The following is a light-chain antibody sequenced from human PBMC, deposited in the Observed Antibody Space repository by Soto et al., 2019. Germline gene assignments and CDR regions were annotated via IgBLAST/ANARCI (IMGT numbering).Light chain of an antibody. CDR2: DAS. CDR1: QSVSSY. J-gene: IGKJ1*01. CDR3: QQRSNSPRT. Sequence: IVLTQSPATLSLSPGERATLSCRASQSVSSYLAWYQQKPGQAPRLLIYDASNRATGISARFSGSGSGTDFTLTISRLEPEDFAVYYCQQRSNSPRTFGQGTKVDIK. V-gene: IGKV3-11*01.